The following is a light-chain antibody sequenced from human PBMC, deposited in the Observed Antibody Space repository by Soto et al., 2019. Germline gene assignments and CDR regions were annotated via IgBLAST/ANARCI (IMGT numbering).Light chain of an antibody. V-gene: IGKV1-5*01. CDR1: QSVSNW. J-gene: IGKJ5*01. CDR3: QQYDSYSWT. CDR2: DVS. Sequence: DIQMTQSPSTLSASVGERVTITCRASQSVSNWLAWYQQKPGKAPNLLIYDVSSLESGVPSRFSGSGSGTEFILTISSLQPDDFATYYCQQYDSYSWTFGQGTRLEIK.